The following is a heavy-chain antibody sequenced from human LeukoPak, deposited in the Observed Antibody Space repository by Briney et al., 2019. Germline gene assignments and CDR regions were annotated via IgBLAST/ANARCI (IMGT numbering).Heavy chain of an antibody. CDR3: ATGERMVRGDGVDY. CDR1: GFTVRNDY. CDR2: IYSGGST. V-gene: IGHV3-66*01. Sequence: GGSLRLSCAASGFTVRNDYMSWVRQAPGKGLEWVSVIYSGGSTYYADSVKGRFTISRDNSKNTLYLQMNSLRAEDTAVYFCATGERMVRGDGVDYWGQGTLVTVSS. J-gene: IGHJ4*02. D-gene: IGHD3-10*01.